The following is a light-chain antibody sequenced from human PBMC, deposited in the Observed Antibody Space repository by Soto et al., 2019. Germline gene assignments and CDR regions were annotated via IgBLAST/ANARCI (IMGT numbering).Light chain of an antibody. CDR3: QQYHYWPIA. J-gene: IGKJ5*01. Sequence: EIVMRQSPTTLSVSPEEWATLSCRASQSVSSNLAWHQQKPGQAPRILMYDASTRATGIPARFSGSGSGTEFTLRFSSLQSEDFAVYYCQQYHYWPIAFGQGARLEFK. CDR2: DAS. CDR1: QSVSSN. V-gene: IGKV3-15*01.